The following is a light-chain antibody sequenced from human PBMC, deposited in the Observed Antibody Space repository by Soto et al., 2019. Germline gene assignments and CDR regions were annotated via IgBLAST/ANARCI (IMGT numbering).Light chain of an antibody. Sequence: DIVMTQSPDSLAVSLGEGATINCKSSQSLLHLAWYQQKPGQPPKLLIYWASTRESGVPDRFSGSGSGTDFTLTISSLQAEGVAVYYCPQYYTTPVPFGQGTKVEIK. V-gene: IGKV4-1*01. CDR3: PQYYTTPVP. J-gene: IGKJ1*01. CDR2: WAS. CDR1: QSLLH.